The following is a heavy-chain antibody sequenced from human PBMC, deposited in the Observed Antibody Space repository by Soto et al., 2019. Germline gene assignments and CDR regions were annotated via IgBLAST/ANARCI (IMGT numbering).Heavy chain of an antibody. Sequence: QVQLVQSGAEVKKPGSSVKVSCKASGGTFSSYTISWVRQAPGQGLEWMGRIIPILGIANYAQKFQGRVTITADKSTSTAYMELSSLRSEDTAVHYCAPLCRGGSTSCPHLAYWGQGTLVTVSS. D-gene: IGHD2-2*01. CDR1: GGTFSSYT. CDR3: APLCRGGSTSCPHLAY. CDR2: IIPILGIA. J-gene: IGHJ4*02. V-gene: IGHV1-69*02.